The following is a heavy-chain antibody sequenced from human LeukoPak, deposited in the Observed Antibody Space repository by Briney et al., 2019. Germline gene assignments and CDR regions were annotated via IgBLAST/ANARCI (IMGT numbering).Heavy chain of an antibody. D-gene: IGHD3-9*01. CDR3: ARDSLYYDILTGHGLFDY. CDR1: GFTLSSYW. V-gene: IGHV3-48*04. CDR2: ISSSGSTI. Sequence: GGSLRLSCAASGFTLSSYWMNWVRQAPGKGLEWVSYISSSGSTIYYADSVKGRFTISRDNAKNSLYLQMNSLRAEDTAVYYCARDSLYYDILTGHGLFDYWGQGTLVTVSS. J-gene: IGHJ4*02.